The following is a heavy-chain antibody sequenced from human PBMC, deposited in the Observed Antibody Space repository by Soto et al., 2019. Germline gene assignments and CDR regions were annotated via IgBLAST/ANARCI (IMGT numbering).Heavy chain of an antibody. Sequence: SETLALTCTVSGGSISSYYWSWIRQPPGKGLEWIGYIYYSGSTNYNPSLKSRVTISVDTSKNQFSLKLSSVTAADTAVYYCARVDGDSSSWYYFDDVGQGTLVTVSS. CDR2: IYYSGST. V-gene: IGHV4-59*01. J-gene: IGHJ4*02. CDR3: ARVDGDSSSWYYFDD. CDR1: GGSISSYY. D-gene: IGHD6-13*01.